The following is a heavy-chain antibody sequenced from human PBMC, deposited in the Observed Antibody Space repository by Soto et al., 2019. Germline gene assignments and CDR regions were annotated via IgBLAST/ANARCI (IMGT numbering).Heavy chain of an antibody. V-gene: IGHV4-31*01. D-gene: IGHD2-15*01. CDR1: GGSISSGGYY. CDR2: IYYSGST. Sequence: QVQLQESGPGLVKPSQTLSLTCTVSGGSISSGGYYWSWIRQHPGKGLEWIGYIYYSGSTYYNPSLKSQVTISVDTSKNQFSLKLSSVTAADTAVYYCARVYCSGGSCYEFDYWAQRTLVTVSS. CDR3: ARVYCSGGSCYEFDY. J-gene: IGHJ4*02.